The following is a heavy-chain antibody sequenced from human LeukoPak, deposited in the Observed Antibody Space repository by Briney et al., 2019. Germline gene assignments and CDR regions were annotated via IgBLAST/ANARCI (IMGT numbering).Heavy chain of an antibody. V-gene: IGHV1-2*02. Sequence: ASVKVSCKASGYTFTDYYMHWVRQAPGQGLEWMGWINPNSGGTNYAQMFQGRVTMTRDTSIITAYMELSRLRSDDTAVYYCVRGPNNVQLRTTFDYWGQGTLVTVSS. CDR2: INPNSGGT. D-gene: IGHD1-26*01. J-gene: IGHJ4*02. CDR3: VRGPNNVQLRTTFDY. CDR1: GYTFTDYY.